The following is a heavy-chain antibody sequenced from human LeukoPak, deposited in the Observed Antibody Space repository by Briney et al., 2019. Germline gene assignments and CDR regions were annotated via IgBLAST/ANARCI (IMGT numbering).Heavy chain of an antibody. CDR1: GGTFSSYA. CDR3: ARNIVATIHYYYGMDV. D-gene: IGHD5-12*01. J-gene: IGHJ6*04. Sequence: GASVKVSCKASGGTFSSYAISWVRQAPGQGLEWMGGIIPIFGTANYAQKFQGRVTITADESTSTAYMELSSLRSEDTAVYYCARNIVATIHYYYGMDVWGKGTTVTVSS. V-gene: IGHV1-69*01. CDR2: IIPIFGTA.